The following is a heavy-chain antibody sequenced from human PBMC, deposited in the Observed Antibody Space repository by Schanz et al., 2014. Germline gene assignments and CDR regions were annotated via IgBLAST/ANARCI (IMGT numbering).Heavy chain of an antibody. Sequence: QLQLQESGPGLVKPSETLSLTCTVSGGSISSYYWSWIRQPPGKGLEWIGYIYYSGDTNYNPSLKSRVTITVDTSKNQFSLNLISAAAADTAVYYCARQGIGYQHGRYYYYMDVWGRGTTVTVSS. D-gene: IGHD2-2*01. CDR1: GGSISSYY. V-gene: IGHV4-59*01. CDR2: IYYSGDT. J-gene: IGHJ6*03. CDR3: ARQGIGYQHGRYYYYMDV.